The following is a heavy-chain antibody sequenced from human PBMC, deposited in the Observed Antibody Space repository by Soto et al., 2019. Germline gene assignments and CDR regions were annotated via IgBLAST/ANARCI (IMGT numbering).Heavy chain of an antibody. CDR1: CGSISSGGYY. CDR3: ARDVIAAAGNLYFDY. Sequence: PSDTLSLTCNVSCGSISSGGYYWIFIRHGPWKGLEWIGHIYYSGSTYYNPSLKSRVTISVDTSKNQFSLKLSSVTAADTAVYYCARDVIAAAGNLYFDYWGQGTLVTVSS. D-gene: IGHD6-13*01. V-gene: IGHV4-31*03. CDR2: IYYSGST. J-gene: IGHJ4*02.